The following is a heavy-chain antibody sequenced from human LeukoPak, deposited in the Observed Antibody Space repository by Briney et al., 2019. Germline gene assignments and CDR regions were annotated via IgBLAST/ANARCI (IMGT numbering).Heavy chain of an antibody. J-gene: IGHJ3*01. V-gene: IGHV3-7*01. CDR2: INQEGSQK. CDR1: GFTLSIYW. D-gene: IGHD2-21*02. CDR3: VAGDWGTRDSFDL. Sequence: RGGSLRLSCAASGFTLSIYWTSWVRQPPGKGLEWVAKINQEGSQKYYVDTVKSRFTISRDNAKSSFFVQRSSLRAEDTSVYYCVAGDWGTRDSFDLWGRGTMVTVSS.